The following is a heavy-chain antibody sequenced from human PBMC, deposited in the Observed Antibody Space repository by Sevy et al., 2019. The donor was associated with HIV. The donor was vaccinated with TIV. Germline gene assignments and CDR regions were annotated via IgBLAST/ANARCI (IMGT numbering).Heavy chain of an antibody. J-gene: IGHJ4*02. CDR1: EFMFSTYA. V-gene: IGHV3-30-3*01. CDR3: ARDAGYSTDWYPSDY. D-gene: IGHD6-19*01. Sequence: GGSLILSCAASEFMFSTYAMHWVRQAPGKGLEWVAVISYDGSRHYYGESVKGRFTISRDNSKNTLFLQMNSLRLEDTAFYYCARDAGYSTDWYPSDYWGQGTLVTVSS. CDR2: ISYDGSRH.